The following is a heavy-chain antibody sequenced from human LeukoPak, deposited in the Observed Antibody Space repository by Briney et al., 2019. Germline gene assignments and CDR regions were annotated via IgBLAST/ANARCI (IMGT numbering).Heavy chain of an antibody. CDR1: GDSVSSNSAA. CDR3: ARGMGAVAGLCFFDY. V-gene: IGHV6-1*01. Sequence: SQTLSLTCAISGDSVSSNSAAWNWIGQSPSRGLEWLGRTYYRSKWYNEYTVSVRGRIRINPDTSKNQFSLQLSSVTPEDTALYYCARGMGAVAGLCFFDYWGQGTLVTVSS. CDR2: TYYRSKWYN. J-gene: IGHJ4*02. D-gene: IGHD6-19*01.